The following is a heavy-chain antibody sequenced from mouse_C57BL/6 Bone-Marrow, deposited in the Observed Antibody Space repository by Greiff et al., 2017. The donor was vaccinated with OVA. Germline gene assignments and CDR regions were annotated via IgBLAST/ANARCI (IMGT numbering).Heavy chain of an antibody. CDR2: IYYSGTI. J-gene: IGHJ2*01. CDR1: GISITTGNYR. Sequence: EVQLVESGPGLVKPSQTVFLTCTVTGISITTGNYRWSWIRQFPGNKLEWIGYIYYSGTITYNPSLTSRTTITRDTPKNQFFLEMNSLTAEDTATYYCARGEGYYYGSSLYYFDYWGQGTTLTVSS. V-gene: IGHV3-5*01. D-gene: IGHD1-1*01. CDR3: ARGEGYYYGSSLYYFDY.